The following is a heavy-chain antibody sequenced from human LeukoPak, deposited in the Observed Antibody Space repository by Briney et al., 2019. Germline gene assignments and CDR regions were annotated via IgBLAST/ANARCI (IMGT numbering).Heavy chain of an antibody. Sequence: ASLKVSCKASVGTFSSYAISSVRHAPGQGLEWMGGIIPIFGTANYAQKFQGRVTITADESTSTAYMELRSLRPEDTAVYYCAGNSGSYGVRYYYYYMDVWGKGTTVTVSS. D-gene: IGHD1-26*01. CDR1: VGTFSSYA. V-gene: IGHV1-69*13. CDR2: IIPIFGTA. CDR3: AGNSGSYGVRYYYYYMDV. J-gene: IGHJ6*03.